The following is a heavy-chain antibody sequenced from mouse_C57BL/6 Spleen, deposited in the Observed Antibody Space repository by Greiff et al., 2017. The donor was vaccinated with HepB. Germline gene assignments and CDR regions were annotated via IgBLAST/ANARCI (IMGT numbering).Heavy chain of an antibody. CDR1: GFTFTDYE. V-gene: IGHV1-15*01. J-gene: IGHJ2*01. Sequence: VQLQQSGAELVRPGASVTLSCKASGFTFTDYEMHWVKQTPVHGLEWIGAIDPETGGTAYNQKFKGKAILTADKSSSTAYMELRSLTSEDSAVYYCTRSGYYEGPDYWGQGTTLTVSS. CDR2: IDPETGGT. CDR3: TRSGYYEGPDY. D-gene: IGHD2-3*01.